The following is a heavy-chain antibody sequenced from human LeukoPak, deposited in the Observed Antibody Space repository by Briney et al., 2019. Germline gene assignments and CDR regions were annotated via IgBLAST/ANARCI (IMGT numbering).Heavy chain of an antibody. V-gene: IGHV1-2*02. CDR1: EDSFTGYY. J-gene: IGHJ4*02. CDR3: ARGGAGSAYYGWDFFRFDY. Sequence: ASVKVSCKASEDSFTGYYIHWVRQAPGQGPEWMGWINPHNGGAKYADRLQGRVTMTRDTSIGTAYMELSRLRSDGTAVYYCARGGAGSAYYGWDFFRFDYWGQGTLVTVSS. CDR2: INPHNGGA. D-gene: IGHD4-17*01.